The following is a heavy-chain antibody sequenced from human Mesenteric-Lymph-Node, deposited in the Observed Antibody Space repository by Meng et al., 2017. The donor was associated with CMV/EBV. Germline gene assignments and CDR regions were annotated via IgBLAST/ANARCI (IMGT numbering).Heavy chain of an antibody. V-gene: IGHV4-59*01. J-gene: IGHJ6*02. CDR1: GGSISSYY. Sequence: SETLSLTCTVSGGSISSYYWSWIRQPPGKGLEWIGYIYYSGSTNYNPSLKSRVTISVDTSKNQFSLKLSSVTAADTAVYYCARSGMYTSMYYYYGMDVWGQGTTVTVSS. D-gene: IGHD1-1*01. CDR2: IYYSGST. CDR3: ARSGMYTSMYYYYGMDV.